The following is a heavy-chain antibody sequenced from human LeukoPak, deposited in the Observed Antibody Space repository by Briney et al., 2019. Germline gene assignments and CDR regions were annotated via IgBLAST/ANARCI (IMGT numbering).Heavy chain of an antibody. V-gene: IGHV3-23*01. D-gene: IGHD2-21*02. CDR3: ARVTLSYYYYMDV. CDR2: ISGSGGST. CDR1: GFTFSSYA. J-gene: IGHJ6*03. Sequence: GGSLRLSCAASGFTFSSYAMSWVRQAPGKGLEWVSAISGSGGSTYYADSVKGRFTISRDNSKNTLYLEMNSLRPEDTAVYYCARVTLSYYYYMDVWGKGTTVTVSS.